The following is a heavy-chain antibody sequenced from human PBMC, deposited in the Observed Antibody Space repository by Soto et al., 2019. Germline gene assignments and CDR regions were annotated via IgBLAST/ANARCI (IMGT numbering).Heavy chain of an antibody. CDR2: IWYDGSNK. D-gene: IGHD2-2*01. CDR3: ATARPIYDCSSTSCYDDAFDI. CDR1: GFPFSCQC. V-gene: IGHV3-33*01. Sequence: GSLKLSCATSGFPFSCQCLPWVRPAPGQGVGGVAVIWYDGSNKYYADSVKGRFTISRDNSKNTLYLQMNSLRAEDTAVYYCATARPIYDCSSTSCYDDAFDIWGQGTMVTVSS. J-gene: IGHJ3*02.